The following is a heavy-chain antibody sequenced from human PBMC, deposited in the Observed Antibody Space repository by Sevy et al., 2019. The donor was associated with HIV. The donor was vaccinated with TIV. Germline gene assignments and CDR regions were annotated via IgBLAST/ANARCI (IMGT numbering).Heavy chain of an antibody. Sequence: GGSLRLSCTASGYTFPAFSFNWVRQAPGKGLEWLSYISTGTDHIYYADSAKGRFTISRDDAKDSVYLEMKSLRDHDTALYYCVRRGVDASNVYFDLWGQGTLVTVSS. J-gene: IGHJ4*02. CDR1: GYTFPAFS. V-gene: IGHV3-21*05. D-gene: IGHD3-10*01. CDR3: VRRGVDASNVYFDL. CDR2: ISTGTDHI.